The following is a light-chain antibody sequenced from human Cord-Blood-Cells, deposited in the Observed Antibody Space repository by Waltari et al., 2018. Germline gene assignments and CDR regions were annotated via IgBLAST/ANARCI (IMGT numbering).Light chain of an antibody. CDR2: EVS. CDR3: SSYTSSSTQ. CDR1: SSDVGGYNY. Sequence: ASVSGSPGQSITISCTGTSSDVGGYNYVSWYQQHPGKAPKLMIYEVSNRPSGVSNRFSGSKSGNTASLTISGLQAEDEADYYCSSYTSSSTQFGGGTKLTVL. V-gene: IGLV2-14*01. J-gene: IGLJ2*01.